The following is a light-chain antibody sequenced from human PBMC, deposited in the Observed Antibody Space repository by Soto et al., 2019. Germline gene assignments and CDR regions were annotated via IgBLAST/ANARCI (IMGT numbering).Light chain of an antibody. Sequence: EIVFTQSPGTLSLSPGEGATLSCRASQSVSSRLAWYQQKPGQAPRLLISGASSRATGIPDRFSGSGSATDFTLTISRLEPEDFALYYCQHYGSSPITFGQGTRLEIK. CDR1: QSVSSR. CDR2: GAS. J-gene: IGKJ5*01. CDR3: QHYGSSPIT. V-gene: IGKV3-20*01.